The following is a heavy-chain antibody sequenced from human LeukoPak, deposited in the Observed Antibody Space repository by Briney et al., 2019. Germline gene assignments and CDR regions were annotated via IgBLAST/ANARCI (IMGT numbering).Heavy chain of an antibody. D-gene: IGHD3-16*02. CDR2: TRYDGSNK. V-gene: IGHV3-30*02. CDR1: GFSISRYV. Sequence: GGSLRVSFAGSGFSISRYVVHRVRQPPGKGLEWVAFTRYDGSNKYFADSVKGRFTISRDNSKNTLYLQMQSLRLEDSAIYYCAKDLFGDYVWGTYRAIDPWGQGTLVTVSS. CDR3: AKDLFGDYVWGTYRAIDP. J-gene: IGHJ5*02.